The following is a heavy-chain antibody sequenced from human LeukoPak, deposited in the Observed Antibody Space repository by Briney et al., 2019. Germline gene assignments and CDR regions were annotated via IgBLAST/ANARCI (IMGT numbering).Heavy chain of an antibody. CDR2: IYYSEST. CDR3: ARQNYYGSGSYWFDY. J-gene: IGHJ4*02. V-gene: IGHV4-59*08. CDR1: GGSFSSYY. Sequence: PSETLSLTCTVSGGSFSSYYWSWIRQPPGKGLEWIGYIYYSESTNYNPSLKSRVTISVDTSKNQFSLKLSSVTAADTAVYYCARQNYYGSGSYWFDYWGQGTLVTVSS. D-gene: IGHD3-10*01.